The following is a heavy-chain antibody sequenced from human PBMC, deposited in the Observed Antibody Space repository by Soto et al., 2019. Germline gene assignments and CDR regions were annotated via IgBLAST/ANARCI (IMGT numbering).Heavy chain of an antibody. J-gene: IGHJ4*02. V-gene: IGHV4-39*01. Sequence: SQTLSLTCTVSGGSISSSSYYWGWIRQPPGKGLEWIGSIYYSGSTYYNPSLKSRVTISVDTSKNQFSLKLSSVTAADTAVYYCARQPTRNQWFGEYFDYWGQGTLVTVSS. CDR2: IYYSGST. CDR3: ARQPTRNQWFGEYFDY. CDR1: GGSISSSSYY. D-gene: IGHD3-10*01.